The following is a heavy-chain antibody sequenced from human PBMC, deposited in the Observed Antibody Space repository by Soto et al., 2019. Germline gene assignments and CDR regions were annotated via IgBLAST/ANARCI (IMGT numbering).Heavy chain of an antibody. CDR3: AREGGGSRGYSGYDSSSDWFDP. D-gene: IGHD5-12*01. V-gene: IGHV1-46*03. CDR2: INPSGGST. Sequence: ATVKVSCKASGYTFTSYYMHWVLRAPGQGLEWMGIINPSGGSTSYAQKFQGRVTMTRDTSTSTVYMELSSLRSEDTAVYYCAREGGGSRGYSGYDSSSDWFDPWR. J-gene: IGHJ5*02. CDR1: GYTFTSYY.